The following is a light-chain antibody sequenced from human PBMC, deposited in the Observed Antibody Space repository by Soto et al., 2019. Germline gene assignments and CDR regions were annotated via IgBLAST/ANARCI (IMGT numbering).Light chain of an antibody. J-gene: IGKJ3*01. CDR3: QQYGRSPRT. Sequence: EIVLTQSPGTLSMSPGERATLSCRASQSLTNNYLAWFQQKPGQAPRLLIYGASNRPTDIPDRFSGSGSGTDFTLSISRLEPEDFAVYYCQQYGRSPRTFGPGTKVDIK. CDR1: QSLTNNY. V-gene: IGKV3-20*01. CDR2: GAS.